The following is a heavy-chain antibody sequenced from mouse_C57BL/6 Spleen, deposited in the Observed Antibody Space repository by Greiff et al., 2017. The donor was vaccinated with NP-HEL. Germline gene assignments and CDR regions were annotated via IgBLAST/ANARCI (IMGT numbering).Heavy chain of an antibody. D-gene: IGHD2-4*01. Sequence: DVKLQESGPGLVKPSQSLSLTCSVTGYSITSGYYWNWIRQFPGNKLEWMGYISYDGSNNYNPTLKNRISITRDTSKNQFFLKLNSVTTEDTATYYCARESYDFHFDYWGQGTTLTVSS. CDR3: ARESYDFHFDY. J-gene: IGHJ2*01. CDR2: ISYDGSN. CDR1: GYSITSGYY. V-gene: IGHV3-6*01.